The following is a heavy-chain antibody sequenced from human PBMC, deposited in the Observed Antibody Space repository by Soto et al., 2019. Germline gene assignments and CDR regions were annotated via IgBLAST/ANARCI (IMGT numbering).Heavy chain of an antibody. D-gene: IGHD7-27*01. Sequence: PSETLCLTCAVYGGSFSCYDWSWIRQSPGKGLEWIGFIYYGGSTNYNPSLKSRVTISVDTPKNQFSLKLSSVTAADTAVYYCAKNWNWGSLVHWGQGTLVTVSS. CDR1: GGSFSCYD. J-gene: IGHJ4*02. CDR3: AKNWNWGSLVH. CDR2: IYYGGST. V-gene: IGHV4-59*08.